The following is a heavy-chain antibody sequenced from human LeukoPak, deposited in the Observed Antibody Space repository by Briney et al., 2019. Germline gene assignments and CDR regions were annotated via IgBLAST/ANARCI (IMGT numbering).Heavy chain of an antibody. CDR2: IYHSGST. CDR3: AREGAVPAAMPFDY. J-gene: IGHJ4*02. CDR1: GGSISSSSYY. D-gene: IGHD2-2*01. Sequence: SETLSLTCTVSGGSISSSSYYWGWIRQPPGKGLEWIGYIYHSGSTYYNPSLKSRVTISVDRSKNQFSLKLSSVTAADTAVYYCAREGAVPAAMPFDYWGQGTLVTVSS. V-gene: IGHV4-30-2*01.